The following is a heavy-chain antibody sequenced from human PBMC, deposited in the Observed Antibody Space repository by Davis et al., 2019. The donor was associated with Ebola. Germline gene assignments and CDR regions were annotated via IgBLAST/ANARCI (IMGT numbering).Heavy chain of an antibody. CDR3: ARGPSIRGFDY. D-gene: IGHD3-10*01. V-gene: IGHV4-61*05. CDR2: IYYSGST. Sequence: MPSETLSLTCTVSGTSLSSTHYYWGWIRQPPGKGLEWIGYIYYSGSTNYNPSLKSRVTISVDTSKNQFSLKLSSVTAADTAVYYCARGPSIRGFDYWGQGTLVTVSS. CDR1: GTSLSSTHYY. J-gene: IGHJ4*02.